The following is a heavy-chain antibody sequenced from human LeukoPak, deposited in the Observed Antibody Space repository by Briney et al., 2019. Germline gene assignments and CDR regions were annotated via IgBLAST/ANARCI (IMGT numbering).Heavy chain of an antibody. Sequence: SGGSLRLSCAASGFTFSSYAMSWVRQAPGKGLEWVSAISGSGGSTYYADSVKGRFTISRDNSKNTLYLQMNSLRAEDTAVYYCAKQEIVVVPAASGQNDYWGQGTLVTVSS. D-gene: IGHD2-2*01. CDR3: AKQEIVVVPAASGQNDY. V-gene: IGHV3-23*01. J-gene: IGHJ4*02. CDR1: GFTFSSYA. CDR2: ISGSGGST.